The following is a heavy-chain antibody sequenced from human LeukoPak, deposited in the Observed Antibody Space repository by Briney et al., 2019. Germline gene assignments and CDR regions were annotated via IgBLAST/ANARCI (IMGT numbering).Heavy chain of an antibody. V-gene: IGHV4-59*01. J-gene: IGHJ5*02. D-gene: IGHD2-2*01. Sequence: PSETLSLTCTVSGGSISSYYGSWIRQPPGKGLEWIGYIYYSGSTNYNPSLKSRVTISVDTSKNQFSLKLSSATAADTAVYYCARTLPGSQPLNWFDPRGQGTLVTVSS. CDR2: IYYSGST. CDR1: GGSISSYY. CDR3: ARTLPGSQPLNWFDP.